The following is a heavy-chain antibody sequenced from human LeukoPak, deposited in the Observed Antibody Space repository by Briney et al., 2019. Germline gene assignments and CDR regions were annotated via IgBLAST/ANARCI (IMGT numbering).Heavy chain of an antibody. Sequence: GASVKVSCKASGYTFTGYYMHWVRQAPGQGLEWMGWINPNSGGTNYAQKFQGRVTMTRDTSISTAYMELSRLRSDDTAVYYCARGPLFRFLEWLLSIDYWGQGTLVTVSS. CDR3: ARGPLFRFLEWLLSIDY. CDR1: GYTFTGYY. J-gene: IGHJ4*02. D-gene: IGHD3-3*01. V-gene: IGHV1-2*02. CDR2: INPNSGGT.